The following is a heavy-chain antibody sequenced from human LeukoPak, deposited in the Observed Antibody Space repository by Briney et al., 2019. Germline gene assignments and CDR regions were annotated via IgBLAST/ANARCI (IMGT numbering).Heavy chain of an antibody. CDR2: ISASGGST. J-gene: IGHJ4*02. CDR1: GFTFTNVW. Sequence: GESLRLSCAASGFTFTNVWMSWVRQAPGGGLEWVSAISASGGSTYYADSVKGRFTISRDSSKNTLYLQMNSLRAEDTAVYYCAKGVGGRYCSSTSCYLFDFWGQGTLVTVSS. V-gene: IGHV3-23*01. CDR3: AKGVGGRYCSSTSCYLFDF. D-gene: IGHD2-2*01.